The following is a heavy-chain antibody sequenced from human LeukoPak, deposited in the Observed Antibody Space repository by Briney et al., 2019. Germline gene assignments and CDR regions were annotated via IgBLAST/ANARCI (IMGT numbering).Heavy chain of an antibody. V-gene: IGHV4-34*01. CDR1: GGSFSGYY. CDR3: ARGPVVVEPGVYYFDY. Sequence: PSETLSLTCAVYGGSFSGYYWSWTRQPPGKGLEWIGEINHSGSTNYNPSLKSRVTISVDTSKNQFSLKLSSVTAADTAVYYCARGPVVVEPGVYYFDYWGQGTLVTVSS. D-gene: IGHD2-15*01. J-gene: IGHJ4*02. CDR2: INHSGST.